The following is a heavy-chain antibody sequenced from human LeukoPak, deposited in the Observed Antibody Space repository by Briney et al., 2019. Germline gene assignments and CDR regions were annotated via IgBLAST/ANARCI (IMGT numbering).Heavy chain of an antibody. CDR2: ISYDGSNK. J-gene: IGHJ4*02. V-gene: IGHV3-30-3*01. D-gene: IGHD6-19*01. Sequence: GRSLRLSCAASGFTFSSYAMHWVRQAPGKGLEWVAVISYDGSNKYYADSVKGRFTISRDNSKNTLDLQMNSLRAEDTAVYYCARDRGWRLFDYWGQGTLVTVSS. CDR1: GFTFSSYA. CDR3: ARDRGWRLFDY.